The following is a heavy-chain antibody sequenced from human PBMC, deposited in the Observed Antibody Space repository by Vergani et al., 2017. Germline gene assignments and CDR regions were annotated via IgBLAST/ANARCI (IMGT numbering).Heavy chain of an antibody. D-gene: IGHD2-15*01. V-gene: IGHV3-15*01. CDR1: GFTFSNAW. CDR2: IKSKTDGGTT. Sequence: EVQLVESGGGLVKPGGSLRLSCAASGFTFSNAWMRWVRQAPGKGLEWVGRIKSKTDGGTTDYAAPVKGRFTISRDDSKNTLYLQMNSLKTEDTAVYYCTTAGYCSGGSCYHYYFDYWGQGTLVTVSS. J-gene: IGHJ4*02. CDR3: TTAGYCSGGSCYHYYFDY.